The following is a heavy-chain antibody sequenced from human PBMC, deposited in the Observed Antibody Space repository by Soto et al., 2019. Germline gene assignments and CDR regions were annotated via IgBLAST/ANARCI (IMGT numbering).Heavy chain of an antibody. Sequence: SETLSLTCTVSGGSISSYYWSWIRQPPGKGLEWIGYIYYSGSTNYNPSLKSRVTISVDTSKNQFSLKLSSVTAADTAVYYCARHTCDYIVGEQGYIDYWGPGTLVTVSS. CDR3: ARHTCDYIVGEQGYIDY. J-gene: IGHJ4*02. CDR1: GGSISSYY. CDR2: IYYSGST. V-gene: IGHV4-59*08. D-gene: IGHD1-26*01.